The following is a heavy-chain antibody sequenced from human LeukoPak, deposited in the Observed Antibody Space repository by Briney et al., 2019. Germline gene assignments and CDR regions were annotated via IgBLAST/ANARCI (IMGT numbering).Heavy chain of an antibody. Sequence: GGSLRLSCAASGFTFSSYGMHWVRQAPGKGLEWVAVIWYDGSNKYYADSVKGRFTISRENAKNSLYLQMNSLRAGDTAVYYCVRGLEDHYYYGMDVWGQGTTVTVSS. CDR2: IWYDGSNK. J-gene: IGHJ6*02. D-gene: IGHD1-1*01. V-gene: IGHV3-33*01. CDR1: GFTFSSYG. CDR3: VRGLEDHYYYGMDV.